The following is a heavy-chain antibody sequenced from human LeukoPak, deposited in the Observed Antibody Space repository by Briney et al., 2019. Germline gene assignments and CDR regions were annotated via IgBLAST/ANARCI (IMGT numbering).Heavy chain of an antibody. V-gene: IGHV4-34*01. J-gene: IGHJ5*02. CDR1: GGSFSGYY. CDR3: ARGPIPGTWLDP. D-gene: IGHD2-2*01. CDR2: INHSGST. Sequence: SETLSLTCAVYGGSFSGYYWSWIRQPPVKVLEWIGEINHSGSTNYNPSLKSRVTISVDTSKNQFSLKLSSVTAADTAVYYCARGPIPGTWLDPWGQGTLVTVSS.